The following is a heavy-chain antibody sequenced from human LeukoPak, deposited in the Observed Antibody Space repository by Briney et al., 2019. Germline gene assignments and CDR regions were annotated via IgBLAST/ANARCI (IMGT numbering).Heavy chain of an antibody. D-gene: IGHD6-19*01. CDR2: ISSNGGST. J-gene: IGHJ3*02. Sequence: PGGSLRLSCAASGFTFSSYAMHWVRQAPGKGLEYVSAISSNGGSTYYANSVKGRFNISRDNSKNTLYLQMGSLRAEDMSVYYCXSHTDIAVAWGGAFDIWGQGTMVTVSS. CDR3: XSHTDIAVAWGGAFDI. CDR1: GFTFSSYA. V-gene: IGHV3-64*01.